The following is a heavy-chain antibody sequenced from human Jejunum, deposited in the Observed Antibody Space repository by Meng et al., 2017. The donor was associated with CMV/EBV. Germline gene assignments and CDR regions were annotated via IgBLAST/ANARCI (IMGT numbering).Heavy chain of an antibody. CDR2: IHYRGDI. CDR1: CDSIASSY. D-gene: IGHD3-3*02. V-gene: IGHV4-59*01. Sequence: LSCVVPCDSIASSYWTRFRQTPVKGLESIGYIHYRGDINYNPSLRSRATMSMDMSKNQCSLRLTSVTAADTAVYYCARTARILTAWGQGTLVTVSS. CDR3: ARTARILTA. J-gene: IGHJ1*01.